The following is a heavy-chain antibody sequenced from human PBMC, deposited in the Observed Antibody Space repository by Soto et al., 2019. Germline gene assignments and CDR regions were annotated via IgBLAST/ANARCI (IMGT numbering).Heavy chain of an antibody. D-gene: IGHD3-22*01. CDR3: ARVTMIVDIDY. CDR2: INHSGST. CDR1: GGYFSGYY. Sequence: SETLSLTCAVYGGYFSGYYWSWIRQPPGRGLEWIGEINHSGSTNYNPSLKSRVTISVDTSKNQFALELSSVTAADTAVYYCARVTMIVDIDYWGQGTLVTVSS. V-gene: IGHV4-34*01. J-gene: IGHJ4*02.